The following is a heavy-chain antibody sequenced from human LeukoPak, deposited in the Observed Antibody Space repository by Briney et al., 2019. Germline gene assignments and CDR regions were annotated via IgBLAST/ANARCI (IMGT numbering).Heavy chain of an antibody. D-gene: IGHD3-22*01. CDR1: GGSISSGSYY. CDR3: ASFLAGYYYDSSGFLGIGIDY. V-gene: IGHV4-61*02. CDR2: IYTSGST. Sequence: SETLSLTCTVSGGSISSGSYYWSWIRQPAGKGLEWIGRIYTSGSTNYNPSLKSRVTISVDTSKNQFSLKLSSATAADTAVSYCASFLAGYYYDSSGFLGIGIDYWGQGTLVTVSS. J-gene: IGHJ4*02.